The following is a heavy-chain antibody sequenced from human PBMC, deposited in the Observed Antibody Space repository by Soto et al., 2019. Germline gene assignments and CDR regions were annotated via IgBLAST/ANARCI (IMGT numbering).Heavy chain of an antibody. J-gene: IGHJ6*02. Sequence: PSETLSLTCTVSGGSVSSGSYYWSWIRQPPGKGLEWIGYIYYSGSTNYNPSLKSRVTISVDTSKNQFSLKLSSVTAADTAVYYCARESRRGSYLYYYGMDVWGQGTTVTVSS. CDR3: ARESRRGSYLYYYGMDV. CDR2: IYYSGST. CDR1: GGSVSSGSYY. V-gene: IGHV4-61*01. D-gene: IGHD1-26*01.